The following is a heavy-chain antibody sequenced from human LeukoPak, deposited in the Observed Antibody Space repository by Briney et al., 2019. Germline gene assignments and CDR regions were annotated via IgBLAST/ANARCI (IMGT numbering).Heavy chain of an antibody. CDR2: ISGSGGNT. CDR3: AKDVRYNWFDP. V-gene: IGHV3-23*01. J-gene: IGHJ5*02. Sequence: GGSLRLSCAASGFTFGTYAMAWVRQAPGKGLEWVSVISGSGGNTYYADSVKGRFTISRDNSKKTLYLQMNSLRAEDTAIYYCAKDVRYNWFDPWGQGTLVTVSS. CDR1: GFTFGTYA. D-gene: IGHD4-17*01.